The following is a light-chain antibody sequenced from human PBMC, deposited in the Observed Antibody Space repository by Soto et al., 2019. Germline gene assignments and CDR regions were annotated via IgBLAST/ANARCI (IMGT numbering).Light chain of an antibody. CDR3: QQDNSYSWT. CDR1: QSISSW. Sequence: DIQMTQSPSTLPASVGDRVTITCRASQSISSWLAWYQQTPGKAPKLLIYKASSLESGVPSRFSGSGPGTEFTLTISSLQPDDFATYYCQQDNSYSWTFGQGTKVEIK. V-gene: IGKV1-5*03. J-gene: IGKJ1*01. CDR2: KAS.